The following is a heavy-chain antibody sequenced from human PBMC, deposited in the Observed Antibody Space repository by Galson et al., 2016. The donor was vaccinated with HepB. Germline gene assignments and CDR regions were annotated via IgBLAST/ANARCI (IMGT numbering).Heavy chain of an antibody. CDR1: GFTFSTYG. Sequence: SLRLSCAASGFTFSTYGMHWVRQAPGKGLEWVAVIWYDGNNNNYADSVMGRFTISRDNSNNTLYLQMNSLRAEDTAVYYCAREAYYDFWSGYYGYDFYDYGMDVWGQGTTVTVSS. D-gene: IGHD3-3*01. CDR3: AREAYYDFWSGYYGYDFYDYGMDV. V-gene: IGHV3-33*01. CDR2: IWYDGNNN. J-gene: IGHJ6*02.